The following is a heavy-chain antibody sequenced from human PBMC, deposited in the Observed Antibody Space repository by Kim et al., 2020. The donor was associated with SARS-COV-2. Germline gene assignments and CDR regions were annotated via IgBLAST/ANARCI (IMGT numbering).Heavy chain of an antibody. V-gene: IGHV3-21*01. CDR1: GFTFSSYC. Sequence: GGSLRLSCAASGFTFSSYCMNWVRQAPGKGLVWVSSTSSSRSDINYADSVKGRFTISRDNAKNTLYLQMNSLGAEDTAVYYCARDWYDSSASRYYYCGM. CDR3: ARDWYDSSASRYYYCGM. D-gene: IGHD6-19*01. J-gene: IGHJ6*01. CDR2: TSSSRSDI.